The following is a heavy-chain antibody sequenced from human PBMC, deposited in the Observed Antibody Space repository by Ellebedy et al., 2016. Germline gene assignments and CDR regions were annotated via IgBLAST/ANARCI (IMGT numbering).Heavy chain of an antibody. V-gene: IGHV3-7*03. CDR1: GFTFGNYW. Sequence: GESLKISCVTSGFTFGNYWMTWVRQAPGKGLEWVANIKHDGSEEYYVDSVKGRFTISRDNAKNSLYLQMNGLRAEDTAVYYRASRPAQDRYFAVFDYWGQGTQVTVSS. D-gene: IGHD2/OR15-2a*01. J-gene: IGHJ4*02. CDR2: IKHDGSEE. CDR3: ASRPAQDRYFAVFDY.